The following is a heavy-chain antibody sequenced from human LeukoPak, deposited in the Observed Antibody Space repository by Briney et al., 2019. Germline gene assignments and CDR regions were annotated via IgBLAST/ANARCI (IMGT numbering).Heavy chain of an antibody. V-gene: IGHV1-2*02. D-gene: IGHD6-13*01. CDR1: GYTFTSYG. CDR3: ARGGAAAGTTGNWFDP. J-gene: IGHJ5*02. CDR2: INPNSGGT. Sequence: ASVKVSCKASGYTFTSYGISWVRQAPGQGLEWMGWINPNSGGTNYAQKFQGRVTMTRDTSISTAYMELSRLRSDDTAVYYCARGGAAAGTTGNWFDPWGQGTLVTVSS.